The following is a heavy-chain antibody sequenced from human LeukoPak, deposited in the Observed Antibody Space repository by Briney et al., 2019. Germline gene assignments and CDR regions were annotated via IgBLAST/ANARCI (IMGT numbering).Heavy chain of an antibody. CDR3: ARDSTNGWDY. J-gene: IGHJ4*02. Sequence: SETLSLTCTVSGASISTYYWSWLRQPAGKGLEWLGRMYTSGSTNYNPSLKSRVTMSVDTSKNQFPLKLSSVTAADTAVYYCARDSTNGWDYWGQGTLVTVSS. CDR1: GASISTYY. V-gene: IGHV4-4*07. D-gene: IGHD6-19*01. CDR2: MYTSGST.